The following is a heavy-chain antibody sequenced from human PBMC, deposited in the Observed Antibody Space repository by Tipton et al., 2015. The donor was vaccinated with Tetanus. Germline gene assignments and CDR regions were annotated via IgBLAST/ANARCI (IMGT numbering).Heavy chain of an antibody. V-gene: IGHV4-34*01. CDR3: ASLASRMVRGVISDP. J-gene: IGHJ5*02. CDR1: GGSFSGYY. D-gene: IGHD3-10*01. CDR2: INHSGST. Sequence: TLSLTCAVYGGSFSGYYWSWIRQPPGKGLEWIGEINHSGSTNYNPSLKSRVTISVDTSKNHFSLKLSSVTAADTAVYYCASLASRMVRGVISDPWGQGTPVTVSS.